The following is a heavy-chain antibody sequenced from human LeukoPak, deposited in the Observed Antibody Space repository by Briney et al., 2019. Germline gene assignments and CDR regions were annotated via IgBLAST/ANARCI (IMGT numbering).Heavy chain of an antibody. Sequence: SEPLSLTCTVSGGSISSSSDYWGWLRETPGKGLEWIGSIYYSGSTYYNPSLKGRVTISVDTSKNHLSLKLSSVTAAHAAVYYCARLVSPEWFDPWGQGILVTVTS. D-gene: IGHD1-14*01. CDR3: ARLVSPEWFDP. CDR2: IYYSGST. CDR1: GGSISSSSDY. J-gene: IGHJ5*02. V-gene: IGHV4-39*02.